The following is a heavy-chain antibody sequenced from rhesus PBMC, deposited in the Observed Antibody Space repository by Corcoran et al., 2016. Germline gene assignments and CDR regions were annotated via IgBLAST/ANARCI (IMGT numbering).Heavy chain of an antibody. V-gene: IGHV4-169*01. CDR1: GGSISSSY. CDR3: ARALYRYSWNDGNAFDF. CDR2: IYGSGSST. Sequence: QLQLQESGPGLVKPSETLSVTCAVSGGSISSSYWSWSRQAPGKGLEWIGYIYGSGSSTNYNPSLKSRVTLSVDTSKNQLSLKLSSVTAADTAVYYCARALYRYSWNDGNAFDFWGQGLRVTVSS. D-gene: IGHD1-14*01. J-gene: IGHJ3*01.